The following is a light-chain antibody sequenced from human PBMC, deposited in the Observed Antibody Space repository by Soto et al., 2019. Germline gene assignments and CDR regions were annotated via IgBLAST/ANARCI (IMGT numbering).Light chain of an antibody. J-gene: IGLJ3*02. CDR1: SRDVGRHSL. CDR2: EVT. V-gene: IGLV2-23*02. Sequence: QSALTQPASVSGSPGQSITISCTGSSRDVGRHSLVSWYQQHPGKAPKVLIYEVTKRPSGVSNRFSGSKSGNTASLTISGLQAEDEADYYCCSYADEDTFGVLGGGTKLTVL. CDR3: CSYADEDTFGV.